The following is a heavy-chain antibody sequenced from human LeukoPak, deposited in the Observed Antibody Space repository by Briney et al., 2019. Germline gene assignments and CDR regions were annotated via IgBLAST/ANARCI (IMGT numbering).Heavy chain of an antibody. CDR1: GGSISSSSYY. CDR2: IYYSGST. V-gene: IGHV4-39*07. J-gene: IGHJ4*02. CDR3: ARAIEMATTGDFDY. Sequence: SETLSLTCTVSGGSISSSSYYWGWTRQPPGKGLEWIGSIYYSGSTYYNPSLKSRVTISVDTSKNQFSLKLSSVTAADTAVYYCARAIEMATTGDFDYWGQGTLVTVSS. D-gene: IGHD5-24*01.